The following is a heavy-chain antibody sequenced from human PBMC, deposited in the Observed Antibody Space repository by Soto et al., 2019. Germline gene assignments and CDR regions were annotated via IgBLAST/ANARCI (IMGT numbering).Heavy chain of an antibody. D-gene: IGHD6-6*01. CDR2: IYSGGST. CDR1: GFTVSSND. V-gene: IGHV3-53*02. J-gene: IGHJ6*02. Sequence: EVQLVETGGGLIQSGGSLRLSCAASGFTVSSNDMSWVRQAPGKGLEWVSVIYSGGSTHDADSVKGRFTISRDNSKNTVSLQMNRLRGDDTAVYYCASSSRKDYYFARDAWGQGTTVIVSS. CDR3: ASSSRKDYYFARDA.